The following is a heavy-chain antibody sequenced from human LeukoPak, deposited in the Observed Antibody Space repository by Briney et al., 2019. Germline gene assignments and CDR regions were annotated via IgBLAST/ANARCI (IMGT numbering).Heavy chain of an antibody. J-gene: IGHJ4*02. D-gene: IGHD3-22*01. V-gene: IGHV3-21*01. CDR2: ISSSSSYI. CDR1: GFTFSSYS. CDR3: ARESYSSGYYYDY. Sequence: GGSLRLSCAASGFTFSSYSMNWVRQAPGKGLEWVSSISSSSSYIYYADSVKGRFTISRDNAKNSLYLQMNRLRAEDTAVYYCARESYSSGYYYDYWGQGTLVTVSS.